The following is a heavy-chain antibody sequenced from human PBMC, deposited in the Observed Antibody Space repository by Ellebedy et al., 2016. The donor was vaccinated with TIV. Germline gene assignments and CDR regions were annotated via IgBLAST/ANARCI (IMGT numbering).Heavy chain of an antibody. CDR1: GGTFSSYA. CDR3: ARGGRGYSGYAIQLNNWFDP. D-gene: IGHD5-12*01. V-gene: IGHV1-69*13. CDR2: IIPIFGTA. Sequence: SVKVSCXASGGTFSSYAISWVRQAPGQGLEWMGGIIPIFGTANYAQKFQGRVTITADESTSTAYMELSSLRSEDTAVYYCARGGRGYSGYAIQLNNWFDPWGQGTLVTVSS. J-gene: IGHJ5*02.